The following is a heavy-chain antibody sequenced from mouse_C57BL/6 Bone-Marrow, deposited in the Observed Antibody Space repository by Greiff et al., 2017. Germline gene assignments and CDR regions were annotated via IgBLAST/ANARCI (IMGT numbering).Heavy chain of an antibody. J-gene: IGHJ1*03. V-gene: IGHV5-17*01. CDR1: GFTFSDYG. Sequence: EVQLVESGGGLVKPGGSLKLSCAASGFTFSDYGMHWVRQAPEKGLEWVAYISSGSSTIYYADTVKGRFTISRDNAKNTLFLQMTSLRSEDTAMYYCARGGLHYCGNPLWYFDVWGTGTTVTVSS. D-gene: IGHD1-1*01. CDR2: ISSGSSTI. CDR3: ARGGLHYCGNPLWYFDV.